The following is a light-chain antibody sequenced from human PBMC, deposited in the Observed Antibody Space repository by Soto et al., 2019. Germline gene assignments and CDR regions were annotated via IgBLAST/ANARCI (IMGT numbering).Light chain of an antibody. J-gene: IGKJ1*01. CDR2: GDS. CDR3: QQYGSSPRT. CDR1: QSVSSN. V-gene: IGKV3-15*01. Sequence: EIVMTQSPATLSVAPGERPTLSCRASQSVSSNLAWYQQKPGQAPRLLIYGDSSRATGIPARFSGSGSGTQFTLTISSLQSEDFAVYYCQQYGSSPRTFGQGTKVDIK.